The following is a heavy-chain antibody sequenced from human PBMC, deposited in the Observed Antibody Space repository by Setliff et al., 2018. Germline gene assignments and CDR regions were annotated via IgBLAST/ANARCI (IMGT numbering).Heavy chain of an antibody. J-gene: IGHJ4*02. Sequence: ASVKVSCKASGYTFNNYGVAWVRQAPGQGLDWVGWVTIYNGNTKYAQNLQGRLTLTTDRSTSTVYMELGSLTTDDTAIYYCARVESMVRGKNILRHFDYWGQGTQVTDSS. CDR1: GYTFNNYG. CDR2: VTIYNGNT. V-gene: IGHV1-18*01. CDR3: ARVESMVRGKNILRHFDY. D-gene: IGHD3-10*01.